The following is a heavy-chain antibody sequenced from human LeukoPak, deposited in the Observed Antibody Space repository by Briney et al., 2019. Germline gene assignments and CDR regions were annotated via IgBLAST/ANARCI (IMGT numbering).Heavy chain of an antibody. J-gene: IGHJ6*02. CDR3: TRLDIAVADYYYYYGMDV. V-gene: IGHV3-74*01. CDR2: INSDGSST. Sequence: PGGSLRLSCAASGFTFSDYWMHWVRQAPGKGLVWVSRINSDGSSTRYADSVKGRFTISRDDSKNTAYLQMNSLKTEDTAVYYCTRLDIAVADYYYYYGMDVWGQGTTVTVSS. D-gene: IGHD6-19*01. CDR1: GFTFSDYW.